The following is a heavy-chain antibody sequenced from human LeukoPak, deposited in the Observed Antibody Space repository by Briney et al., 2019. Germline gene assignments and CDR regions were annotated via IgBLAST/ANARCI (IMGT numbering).Heavy chain of an antibody. CDR3: AREWNYYGSGIMDV. V-gene: IGHV3-7*01. D-gene: IGHD3-10*01. J-gene: IGHJ6*04. Sequence: GGSLRLSCAASGFTFSSYWMSWVRQAPGKGLEWVANIKQDGGEKYYVGSVRGRFTVSRDNAKNSLYLQMNSLRAEDTAVYYCAREWNYYGSGIMDVWGKGTTVTVSS. CDR1: GFTFSSYW. CDR2: IKQDGGEK.